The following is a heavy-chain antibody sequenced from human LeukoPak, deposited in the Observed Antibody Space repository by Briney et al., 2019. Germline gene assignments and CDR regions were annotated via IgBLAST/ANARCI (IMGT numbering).Heavy chain of an antibody. Sequence: ASVKVSCKPSGYTFTRFYTHWVRQAPGQGLEWMGLINPSGSSTTYARKFQGRVTMTRDTSTSTVYMELSSLRSEDTAVYYCVRGRGGEKNDYWGQGTLVTVSS. J-gene: IGHJ4*02. V-gene: IGHV1-46*01. CDR2: INPSGSST. CDR1: GYTFTRFY. CDR3: VRGRGGEKNDY. D-gene: IGHD7-27*01.